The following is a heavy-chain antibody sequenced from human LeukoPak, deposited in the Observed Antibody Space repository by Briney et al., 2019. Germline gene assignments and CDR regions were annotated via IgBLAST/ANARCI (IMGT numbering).Heavy chain of an antibody. CDR2: IQQDGTEK. CDR1: GFTFSSYA. D-gene: IGHD3-10*01. Sequence: GGPLRLSFAASGFTFSSYAMSWGRPAPGKGLEWVANIQQDGTEKYYVDSVKGRFTISRDNAKNSLYMQMNSLRVEDTAVYYCAKVAKYYYGSETYYFFEHWGQGTPVTASS. V-gene: IGHV3-7*01. J-gene: IGHJ4*02. CDR3: AKVAKYYYGSETYYFFEH.